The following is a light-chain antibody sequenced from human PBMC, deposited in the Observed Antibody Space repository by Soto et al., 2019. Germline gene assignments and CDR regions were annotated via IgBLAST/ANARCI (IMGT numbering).Light chain of an antibody. Sequence: DIQMTQSPSTLSASVGDRVTITCRASQSISTSLAWYQRKPGKAPKLLIYQGSTLESGVPSRFSGSGSGTEVTLTISSLQPDDFATYSCQQWHSYPYTFGQGTELEIK. CDR3: QQWHSYPYT. V-gene: IGKV1-5*03. J-gene: IGKJ2*01. CDR1: QSISTS. CDR2: QGS.